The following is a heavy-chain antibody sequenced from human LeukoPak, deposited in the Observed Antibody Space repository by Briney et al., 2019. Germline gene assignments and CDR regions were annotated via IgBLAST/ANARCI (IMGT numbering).Heavy chain of an antibody. Sequence: SETLSLTCTVSGGSISSSSYYWGWIRLPPGKGLEWIGSIYYSGSTYYNPSLKSRVTISVDTSKSQFSLKLSSVTAADTAVYYCVRWLQQLGGYYFDYWGQGTLVTVSS. CDR3: VRWLQQLGGYYFDY. D-gene: IGHD5-24*01. J-gene: IGHJ4*02. V-gene: IGHV4-39*01. CDR1: GGSISSSSYY. CDR2: IYYSGST.